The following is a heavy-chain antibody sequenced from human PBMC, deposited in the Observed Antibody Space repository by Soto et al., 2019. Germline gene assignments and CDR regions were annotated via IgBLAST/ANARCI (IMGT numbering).Heavy chain of an antibody. D-gene: IGHD1-26*01. J-gene: IGHJ5*02. Sequence: ASVKVSCKASGYTFTAYYIHWVRQAPGQGLEWMGWINPNSGDTTSARKFQGRVTMTRDTSITTVYMVLSRLRTDDTAVYYCARGPYRNWFAPWGQGTLVTVSS. V-gene: IGHV1-2*02. CDR2: INPNSGDT. CDR3: ARGPYRNWFAP. CDR1: GYTFTAYY.